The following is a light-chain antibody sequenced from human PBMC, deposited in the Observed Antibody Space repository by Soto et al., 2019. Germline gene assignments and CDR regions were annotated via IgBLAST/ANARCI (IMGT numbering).Light chain of an antibody. Sequence: DIPMTQSPSTLSASVGDRVTITCRASQSVSSRLAWYQQKPGEAPKILIYKASTLESGVQSRFSGSGSGTEFTLTISSLQPDDFATYYCQEYDYYPYTFGQGTKLEIK. CDR1: QSVSSR. CDR3: QEYDYYPYT. CDR2: KAS. J-gene: IGKJ2*01. V-gene: IGKV1-5*03.